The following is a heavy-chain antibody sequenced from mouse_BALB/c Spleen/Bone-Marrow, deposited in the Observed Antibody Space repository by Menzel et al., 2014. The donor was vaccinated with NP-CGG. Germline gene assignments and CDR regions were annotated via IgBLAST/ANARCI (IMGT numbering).Heavy chain of an antibody. CDR3: ATLTGTFDY. CDR1: GFNIKDTY. D-gene: IGHD4-1*01. Sequence: EVQLQQSGAELVKPGASVKLSCTASGFNIKDTYMHWGKQRPEQGLEWIGRIDPASDYPQFDSKFQGKATITADTSSNTAYLQLSSLTSEDTAVYYCATLTGTFDYWGQGTTLTVSS. V-gene: IGHV14-3*02. CDR2: IDPASDYP. J-gene: IGHJ2*01.